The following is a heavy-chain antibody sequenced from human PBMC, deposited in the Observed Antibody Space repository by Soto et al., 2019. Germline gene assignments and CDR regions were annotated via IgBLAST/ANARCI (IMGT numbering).Heavy chain of an antibody. CDR3: ANGGEMNWNDYAFDI. V-gene: IGHV3-30*18. CDR2: ISHDGSNK. J-gene: IGHJ3*02. Sequence: GGSLRLSCAASGFTLSTYGMHWVRQAPGKGLEWVAVISHDGSNKYYADSVKGRFTISRDNSKNTLYLQMSSLRAEDTAVYYCANGGEMNWNDYAFDIWGQGTVVTVSS. CDR1: GFTLSTYG. D-gene: IGHD1-1*01.